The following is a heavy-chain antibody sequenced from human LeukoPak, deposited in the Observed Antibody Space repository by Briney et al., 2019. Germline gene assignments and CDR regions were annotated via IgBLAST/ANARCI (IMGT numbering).Heavy chain of an antibody. J-gene: IGHJ3*02. D-gene: IGHD1-14*01. CDR2: IRNDGRLT. Sequence: GGSLRLSCAASGFTFSGFGIHWVRQAPGKGLEWVTFIRNDGRLTNYADSVKGRFTISRDNSKNTVSLQMNSLRAEDTAVYFCAKDRKGNLDAFDIWGQGTVVTVSS. CDR1: GFTFSGFG. V-gene: IGHV3-30*02. CDR3: AKDRKGNLDAFDI.